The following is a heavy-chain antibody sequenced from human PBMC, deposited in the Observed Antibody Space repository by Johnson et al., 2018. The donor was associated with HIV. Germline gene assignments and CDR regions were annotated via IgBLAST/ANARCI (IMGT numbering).Heavy chain of an antibody. CDR3: ARAWGDLAPDAFDI. V-gene: IGHV3-53*01. Sequence: VQLVESGGGLIQPGGSLSLSCAASGFTVRSNYMSWVRQAPGKGLEWVSVIDSGGSTYYADSVKGRFTISRDNSKNTLYLQMNSLRAEDTAVYYCARAWGDLAPDAFDIWGQGTMVTVSS. D-gene: IGHD7-27*01. CDR1: GFTVRSNY. CDR2: IDSGGST. J-gene: IGHJ3*02.